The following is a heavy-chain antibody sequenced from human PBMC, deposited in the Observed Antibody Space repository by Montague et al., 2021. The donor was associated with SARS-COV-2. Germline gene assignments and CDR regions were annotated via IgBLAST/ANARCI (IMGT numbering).Heavy chain of an antibody. CDR1: GGSFTTYY. D-gene: IGHD3/OR15-3a*01. CDR2: IHHGGTT. CDR3: ARNSFRAGFLDWSFYFTF. J-gene: IGHJ4*02. V-gene: IGHV4-34*01. Sequence: SETLSLTCAVYGGSFTTYYWSWIRQPPGKGLEWIGEIHHGGTTNXNPSLKSRVTMSVDTSKNQFSLTLTSVTAADTAMYFCARNSFRAGFLDWSFYFTFWGQGSVVTVSS.